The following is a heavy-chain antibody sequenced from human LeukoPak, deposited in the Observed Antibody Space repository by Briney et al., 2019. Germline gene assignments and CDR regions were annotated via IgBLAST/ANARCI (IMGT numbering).Heavy chain of an antibody. CDR3: ATDRFYFDY. Sequence: SVKVSCKASGGTFSSYAISWVRQAPGQGLEWMGRIIPILGIANYAQKFQGRVTMTEDTSTDTAYMELSSLRSEDTAVYYCATDRFYFDYWGQGTLVTVSS. V-gene: IGHV1-69*04. CDR1: GGTFSSYA. CDR2: IIPILGIA. J-gene: IGHJ4*02.